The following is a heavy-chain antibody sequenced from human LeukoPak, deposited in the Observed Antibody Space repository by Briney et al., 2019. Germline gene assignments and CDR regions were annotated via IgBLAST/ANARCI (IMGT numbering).Heavy chain of an antibody. V-gene: IGHV1-18*01. D-gene: IGHD1-26*01. J-gene: IGHJ3*02. CDR3: ARDGGSYPNDAFDI. CDR1: GYTFTSYG. CDR2: ISAYNGNT. Sequence: ASVKVSCKASGYTFTSYGISWVRQAPGQGLEWMGWISAYNGNTNYAQKLQGRVTMTTDTSASTAYMELSSLRSEDTAVYYCARDGGSYPNDAFDIWGQGTMVTVSS.